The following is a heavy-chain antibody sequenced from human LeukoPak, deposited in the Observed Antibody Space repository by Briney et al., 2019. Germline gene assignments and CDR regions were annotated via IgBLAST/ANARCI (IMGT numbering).Heavy chain of an antibody. J-gene: IGHJ4*02. Sequence: QPGGSLRLSCAASGFTLRSYAMSWVRQAPGKGLEWVSTISGSGGSTYYADSVKGRFTISRDNSKNTLYLQMNSLGAEDTALFYCAKELNYDILTGIFDYWGQGTLVTVSS. V-gene: IGHV3-23*01. D-gene: IGHD3-9*01. CDR3: AKELNYDILTGIFDY. CDR1: GFTLRSYA. CDR2: ISGSGGST.